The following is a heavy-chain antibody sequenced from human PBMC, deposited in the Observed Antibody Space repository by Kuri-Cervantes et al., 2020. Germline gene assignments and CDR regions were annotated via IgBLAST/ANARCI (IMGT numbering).Heavy chain of an antibody. CDR2: ISGSGGST. V-gene: IGHV3-23*01. CDR1: GFTFSSYD. J-gene: IGHJ6*02. CDR3: ANAICSGGNCFPRYGVDV. D-gene: IGHD2-15*01. Sequence: GGSLRLSCAASGFTFSSYDMHWVRQATGEGLEWVSAISGSGGSTYYADSVKGRFTISRDNSKNTLHLQMNSLRVGDTAVYYCANAICSGGNCFPRYGVDVWGQGTTVTVSS.